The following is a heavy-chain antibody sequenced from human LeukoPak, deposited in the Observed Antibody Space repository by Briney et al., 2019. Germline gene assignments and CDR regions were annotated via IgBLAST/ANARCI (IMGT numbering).Heavy chain of an antibody. D-gene: IGHD4-17*01. J-gene: IGHJ4*02. V-gene: IGHV4-59*08. Sequence: PSETLSLTCTVSGGSISSYYWSWIRQPPGKGLEWIGYIYYSGSTNYNPSLKSRVTISVDTSNNQFSLRLSSVTAADTAVYYCARHANDGDYPLDYWGQGTLVTVSS. CDR3: ARHANDGDYPLDY. CDR2: IYYSGST. CDR1: GGSISSYY.